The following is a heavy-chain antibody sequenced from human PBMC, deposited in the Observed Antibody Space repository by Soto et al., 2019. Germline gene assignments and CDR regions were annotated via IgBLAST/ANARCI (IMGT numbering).Heavy chain of an antibody. CDR3: VTSDWAW. CDR1: GYTFSAYA. Sequence: QLLQSGAEEKKPGASVKVSCKASGYTFSAYAIHWVRQAPGQGLEWMGWINGGSGDTRYSPKFQGRLIITRDTSASTSYMELKSLRSNVTSVFYCVTSDWAWWGQGTLVTVSS. D-gene: IGHD3-9*01. V-gene: IGHV1-3*05. J-gene: IGHJ4*02. CDR2: INGGSGDT.